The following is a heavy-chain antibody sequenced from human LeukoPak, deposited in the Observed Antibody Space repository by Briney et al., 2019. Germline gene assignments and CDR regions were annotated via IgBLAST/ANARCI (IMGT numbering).Heavy chain of an antibody. CDR2: ISYDGSNK. J-gene: IGHJ4*02. Sequence: GGSLRLSCAASGFTFSSSAMHWVRQAPDKGLEWVAVISYDGSNKYYADSVKGRFTISRDNSKNTLYLQMNSLRADDTAVYYCARDPDSSGWYEGFDYWGQGTLVTVSS. CDR3: ARDPDSSGWYEGFDY. D-gene: IGHD6-19*01. V-gene: IGHV3-30-3*01. CDR1: GFTFSSSA.